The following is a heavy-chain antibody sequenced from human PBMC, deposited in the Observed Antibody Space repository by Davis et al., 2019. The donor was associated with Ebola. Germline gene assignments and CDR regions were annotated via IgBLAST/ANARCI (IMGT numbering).Heavy chain of an antibody. CDR2: ISRSGGST. CDR3: ARTYSSSWNFDY. V-gene: IGHV3-21*01. CDR1: GFIFSNYG. J-gene: IGHJ4*02. Sequence: GESLKISCAASGFIFSNYGMTWVRQAPGKGLEWVSLISRSGGSTYYADSVKGRFTISRDNAKNSLYLQMNSLRAEDTAVYYCARTYSSSWNFDYWGQGTLVTVSS. D-gene: IGHD6-13*01.